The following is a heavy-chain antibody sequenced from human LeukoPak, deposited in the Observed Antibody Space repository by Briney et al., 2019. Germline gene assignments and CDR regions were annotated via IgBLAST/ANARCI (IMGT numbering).Heavy chain of an antibody. Sequence: PSETLSLTCSVSGGSVRSGNYYWSWLRQPPGKGLEWIGYVDYSGSTSYNPSLRSRVTISVDTSKNQFSLKLSSVTAADTAVYYCARHSGHSVSYLFGFDIWGQGTTVTVSS. CDR1: GGSVRSGNYY. CDR2: VDYSGST. J-gene: IGHJ3*02. D-gene: IGHD1-26*01. CDR3: ARHSGHSVSYLFGFDI. V-gene: IGHV4-61*01.